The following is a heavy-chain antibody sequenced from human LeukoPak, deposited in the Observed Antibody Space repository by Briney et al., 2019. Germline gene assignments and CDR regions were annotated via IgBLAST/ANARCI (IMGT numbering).Heavy chain of an antibody. Sequence: ASMKVSCKTSGYSFTTYGIAWVRQAPGQRPEWLGWVSTSSDAKSAAETIQGRVTMTTDASTATAYMELRSLRYDDTAVYYCVRDETIAAAPAYWGQGTLITVSS. J-gene: IGHJ4*02. D-gene: IGHD5-24*01. CDR1: GYSFTTYG. CDR2: VSTSSDAK. V-gene: IGHV1-18*01. CDR3: VRDETIAAAPAY.